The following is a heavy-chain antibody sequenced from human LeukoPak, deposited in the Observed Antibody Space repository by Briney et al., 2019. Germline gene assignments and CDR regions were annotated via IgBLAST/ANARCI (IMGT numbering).Heavy chain of an antibody. V-gene: IGHV3-7*01. CDR1: AITFSNSW. D-gene: IGHD2-2*03. J-gene: IGHJ4*02. Sequence: GGSLRLSCTASAITFSNSWMSWVRQAPGKGLEWVTNIKQDGNETKYVDSVKGRFTISRDNAKNTLYLQMNSLRAEDTAVYYCARDLHGSPDWWGQGTLVTVSS. CDR3: ARDLHGSPDW. CDR2: IKQDGNET.